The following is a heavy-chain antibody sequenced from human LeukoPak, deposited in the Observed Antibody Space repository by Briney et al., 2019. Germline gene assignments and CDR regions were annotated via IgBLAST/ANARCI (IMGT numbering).Heavy chain of an antibody. CDR1: GFTFSSYA. D-gene: IGHD3-10*01. CDR2: ISGSGGST. CDR3: ARATIFTYGSGSPDAFDI. J-gene: IGHJ3*02. V-gene: IGHV3-23*01. Sequence: PGASLRLSCAASGFTFSSYAMSWVRQAPGKGLEWVSAISGSGGSTYYADSVKGRFTISRGNSKNTLYLQMNSLRAEDTAVYYCARATIFTYGSGSPDAFDIWGQGTMVTVSS.